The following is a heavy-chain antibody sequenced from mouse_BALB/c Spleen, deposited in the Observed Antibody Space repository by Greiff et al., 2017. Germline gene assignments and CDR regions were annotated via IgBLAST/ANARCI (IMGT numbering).Heavy chain of an antibody. CDR1: GFNIKDYY. CDR2: IDPENGDT. CDR3: NPLLLRSYAMDY. D-gene: IGHD1-1*01. Sequence: VQLQQSGAELVRSGASVKLSCTASGFNIKDYYMHWVKQRPEQGLEWIGWIDPENGDTEYAPKFQGKATMTADTSSNTAYLQLSSLTSEDTAVYYCNPLLLRSYAMDYWGQGTSVTVSS. J-gene: IGHJ4*01. V-gene: IGHV14-4*02.